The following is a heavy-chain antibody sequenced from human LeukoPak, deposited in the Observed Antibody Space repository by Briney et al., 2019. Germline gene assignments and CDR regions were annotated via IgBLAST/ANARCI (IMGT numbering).Heavy chain of an antibody. CDR1: GGSISSYY. CDR3: ARENCSGGSCLGYFDY. D-gene: IGHD2-15*01. V-gene: IGHV4-59*12. Sequence: TTSETLSLTCTVSGGSISSYYWSWIRQPPGKGLEWIGYIYYSGSTNYNPSLKSRVTISVDTSKNQFSLKLSSVTAADTAVYYCARENCSGGSCLGYFDYWGQGTLVTVSS. CDR2: IYYSGST. J-gene: IGHJ4*02.